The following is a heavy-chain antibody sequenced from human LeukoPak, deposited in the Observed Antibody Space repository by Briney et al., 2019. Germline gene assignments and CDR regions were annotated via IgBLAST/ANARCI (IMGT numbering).Heavy chain of an antibody. CDR1: GFTFSSYG. D-gene: IGHD6-13*01. CDR3: AKDEGSSWLFDY. V-gene: IGHV3-30*18. Sequence: GRSLRLSCAASGFTFSSYGMHWVRQAPGKGLEWVAVISYDGSNKYYADSVKGRFTISRDNSQNTLYLQMNSLRAEDTAVYYCAKDEGSSWLFDYWGQGTLVTVSS. J-gene: IGHJ4*02. CDR2: ISYDGSNK.